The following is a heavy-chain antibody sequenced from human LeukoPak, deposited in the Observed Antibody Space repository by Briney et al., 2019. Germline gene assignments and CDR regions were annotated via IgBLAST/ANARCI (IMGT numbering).Heavy chain of an antibody. D-gene: IGHD2-2*03. CDR3: ARGLDIVVVPAAALYFDY. CDR1: GGSFSGYY. V-gene: IGHV4-34*01. J-gene: IGHJ4*02. Sequence: SETLSLTCAVYGGSFSGYYWSWIRQPPGKGLEWIGEINHSGSTNYNPSLKSRVTISVDTSKNQFSLKLSPVTAADTAVYYCARGLDIVVVPAAALYFDYWGQGTLVNVSS. CDR2: INHSGST.